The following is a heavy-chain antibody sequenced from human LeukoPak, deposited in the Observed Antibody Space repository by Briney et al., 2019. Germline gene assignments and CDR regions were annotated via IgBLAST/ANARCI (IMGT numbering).Heavy chain of an antibody. CDR2: ISYDGSNK. V-gene: IGHV3-30*03. J-gene: IGHJ4*02. D-gene: IGHD6-19*01. Sequence: PGGSLRLSCAASGFTFSSYGMHWVRQAPGKGLEWVAVISYDGSNKYYADSVKGRFTISRDNSKNTLYLQMNSLRAEDMAVYYCARAGRQWVVWYFDYWGQGTLVSVSS. CDR1: GFTFSSYG. CDR3: ARAGRQWVVWYFDY.